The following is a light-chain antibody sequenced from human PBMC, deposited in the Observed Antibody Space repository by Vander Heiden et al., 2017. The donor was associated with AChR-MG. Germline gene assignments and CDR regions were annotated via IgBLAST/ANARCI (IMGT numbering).Light chain of an antibody. CDR2: DAS. CDR3: HRCSDWPLT. V-gene: IGKV3-11*01. J-gene: IGKJ4*01. Sequence: EIVLTQSPATLSLSPGERATLSCRASQSVSSSLAWYQQKPGQAPRLLIYDASNRATGIPARFTASGSGTDFTLTISSLEPEDFALYYCHRCSDWPLTFGGGTKLEIK. CDR1: QSVSSS.